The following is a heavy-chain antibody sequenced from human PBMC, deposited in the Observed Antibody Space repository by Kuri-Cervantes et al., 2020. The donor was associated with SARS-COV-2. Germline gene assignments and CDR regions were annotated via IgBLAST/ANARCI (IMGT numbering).Heavy chain of an antibody. D-gene: IGHD2-2*01. CDR2: IWYDGSNK. CDR1: GFTFSSYG. J-gene: IGHJ6*01. CDR3: ARDLNIVVVPAAMHGYYGMDV. Sequence: LSLTCEASGFTFSSYGMHWVRQAPGKGLVWVAAIWYDGSNKYYADSVKGRFTIPSDNSKNTLYLQMNSLRAEDTAVYYCARDLNIVVVPAAMHGYYGMDVWGQGTTVTGSS. V-gene: IGHV3-33*01.